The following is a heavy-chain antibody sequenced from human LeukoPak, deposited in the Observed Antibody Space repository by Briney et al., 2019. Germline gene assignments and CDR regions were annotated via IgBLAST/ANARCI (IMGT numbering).Heavy chain of an antibody. V-gene: IGHV3-74*01. CDR3: ARREGSGWYYFDY. D-gene: IGHD6-19*01. Sequence: HPGGSLRLSCAASGFTFSNSWMHWVRQAPGKGLVWISLINTDGSTTIYADSVKGRFTISRDNAKNTLYLQMNSLRAEDTAVYYCARREGSGWYYFDYWGQGTLVTVSS. CDR1: GFTFSNSW. CDR2: INTDGSTT. J-gene: IGHJ4*02.